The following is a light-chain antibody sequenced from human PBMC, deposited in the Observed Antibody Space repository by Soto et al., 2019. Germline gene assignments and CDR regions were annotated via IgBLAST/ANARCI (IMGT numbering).Light chain of an antibody. V-gene: IGKV1-5*03. CDR2: KAS. CDR3: QHHNSYSEA. J-gene: IGKJ1*01. CDR1: QTISSW. Sequence: DIKLAHSLSTLSASLSERGTIXCRASQTISSWLAWYQQKPGKAPKLLIYKASTLKSGVPSRFSGSGSGTEFTLTISSLQPDDFATYYCQHHNSYSEAFGQGTKVDIK.